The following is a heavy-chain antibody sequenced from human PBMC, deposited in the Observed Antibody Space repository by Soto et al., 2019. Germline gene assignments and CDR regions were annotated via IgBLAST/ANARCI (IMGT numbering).Heavy chain of an antibody. CDR2: MSGSRGFT. J-gene: IGHJ5*02. D-gene: IGHD6-13*01. Sequence: PGWSLRLSCAASGFRLKTYAVSWVRIPPGKGLEWVSTMSGSRGFTYYADSVKGRVTISRDNGKNTVYLHMNSLRAEGSAIYYCENRKGDSSGPFDPWGKGTQVPASS. CDR1: GFRLKTYA. CDR3: ENRKGDSSGPFDP. V-gene: IGHV3-23*01.